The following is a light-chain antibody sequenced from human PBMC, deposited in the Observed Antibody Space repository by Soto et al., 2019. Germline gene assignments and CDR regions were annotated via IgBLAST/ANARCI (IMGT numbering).Light chain of an antibody. CDR2: GAS. J-gene: IGKJ2*01. CDR3: QQYGSSPPHT. Sequence: EIVLTQSPGTLSLSPGERATLSCRASQSVSSSYLAWYQQKPGQAPRLLIYGASSRATGSPDRFSGSGAWTDFTLIISRLEPEDYAVYYCQQYGSSPPHTFGQGTKLEIK. V-gene: IGKV3-20*01. CDR1: QSVSSSY.